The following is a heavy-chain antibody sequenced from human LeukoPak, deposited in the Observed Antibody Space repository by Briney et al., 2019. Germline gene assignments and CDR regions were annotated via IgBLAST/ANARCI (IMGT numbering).Heavy chain of an antibody. J-gene: IGHJ5*02. CDR2: IYYSGST. D-gene: IGHD2-15*01. V-gene: IGHV4-39*02. CDR3: AREEDIVVVVAATGGWFDP. CDR1: GGSISSSSYY. Sequence: SETLSLTCTVSGGSISSSSYYWGWIRQPPGKGLEWLGSIYYSGSTYYNPSLKSRVTISVDTSKDQFSLKLSSVTAADTAVYYCAREEDIVVVVAATGGWFDPWGQGTLVTVSS.